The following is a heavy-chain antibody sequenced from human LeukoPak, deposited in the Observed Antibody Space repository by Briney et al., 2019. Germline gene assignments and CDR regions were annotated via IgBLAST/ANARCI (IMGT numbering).Heavy chain of an antibody. CDR3: ARSKGGAQREYGMDV. Sequence: GGSLRLSCAASGFTFKNYGMNWVRQAPGKGLEWVSSISSGSSYIDYADSLQGRFTISRDNAKNSVYLQMDSLRAEDTAVYYCARSKGGAQREYGMDVWGQGTTVTVSS. CDR1: GFTFKNYG. CDR2: ISSGSSYI. J-gene: IGHJ6*02. D-gene: IGHD1-1*01. V-gene: IGHV3-21*06.